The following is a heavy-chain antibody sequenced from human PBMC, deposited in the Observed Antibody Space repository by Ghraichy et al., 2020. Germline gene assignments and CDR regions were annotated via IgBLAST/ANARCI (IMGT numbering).Heavy chain of an antibody. Sequence: GGSLRLSCAASGFTFSSYAMSWVRQAPGKGLEWVSAISGSGGSTYYADSVKGRFTISRDNSKNTLYLQMNSLRAEDTAVYYCAKGALDTAMVRGWWRGVDYWGQGTLVTVSS. D-gene: IGHD5-18*01. CDR2: ISGSGGST. J-gene: IGHJ4*02. CDR3: AKGALDTAMVRGWWRGVDY. CDR1: GFTFSSYA. V-gene: IGHV3-23*01.